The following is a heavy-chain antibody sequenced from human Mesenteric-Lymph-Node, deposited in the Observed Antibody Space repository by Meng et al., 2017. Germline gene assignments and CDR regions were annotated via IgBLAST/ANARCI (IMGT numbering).Heavy chain of an antibody. D-gene: IGHD1-14*01. CDR1: GFTFSSYW. CDR3: AGGRIIH. J-gene: IGHJ4*02. CDR2: IKQDGSEK. Sequence: GESLKISCAASGFTFSSYWMSWVRQAPGKGLEWVANIKQDGSEKYYVDSVRGRFTISRDNAKHSLSLQMNSLRAEDTAVYYCAGGRIIHWGQGTLVTVSS. V-gene: IGHV3-7*01.